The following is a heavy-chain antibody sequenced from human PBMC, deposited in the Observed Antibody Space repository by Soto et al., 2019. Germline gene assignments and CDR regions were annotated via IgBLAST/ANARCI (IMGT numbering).Heavy chain of an antibody. Sequence: GASVKVSCKASGYTFTGYYMHWVLQAPGQGLEWMGWINPNSGGTNYAQKFQGRVTMTRDTSISTAYMELSRLRSDDTAVYYCARARYFDHPTDYYYYYGMDVWGQGTTVTVSS. J-gene: IGHJ6*02. V-gene: IGHV1-2*02. D-gene: IGHD3-9*01. CDR1: GYTFTGYY. CDR2: INPNSGGT. CDR3: ARARYFDHPTDYYYYYGMDV.